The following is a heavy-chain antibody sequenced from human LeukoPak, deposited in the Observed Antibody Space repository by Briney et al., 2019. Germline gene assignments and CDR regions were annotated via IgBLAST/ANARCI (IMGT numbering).Heavy chain of an antibody. V-gene: IGHV3-7*04. CDR2: INQDGSEK. Sequence: GGSLRLSCAASGFXFSSYWMSWVRQAPGKGLEWVANINQDGSEKYYVDSVRGRFTISRDNAKNSLCLQMDSLRAEDTAVYYCARVRVGTTNYFDYWGQGTLVTVSS. D-gene: IGHD1-26*01. CDR3: ARVRVGTTNYFDY. J-gene: IGHJ4*02. CDR1: GFXFSSYW.